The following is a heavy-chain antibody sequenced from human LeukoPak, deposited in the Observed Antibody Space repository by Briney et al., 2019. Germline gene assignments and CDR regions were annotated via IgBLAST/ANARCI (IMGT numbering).Heavy chain of an antibody. CDR2: IYPGDSHT. CDR1: GYSFTSYW. Sequence: KPGESLKISCKGSGYSFTSYWIGWVRQMPGKGLEWMGIIYPGDSHTRYSPSFQGQVTISADKSISTAYLQWSSLKASDTAMYYCARPYCSSTSCYSFPYWGQGTLVTVSS. D-gene: IGHD2-2*01. CDR3: ARPYCSSTSCYSFPY. V-gene: IGHV5-51*03. J-gene: IGHJ4*02.